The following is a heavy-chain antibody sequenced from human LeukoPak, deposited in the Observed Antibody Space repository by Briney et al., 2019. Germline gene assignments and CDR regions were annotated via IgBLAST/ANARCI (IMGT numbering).Heavy chain of an antibody. J-gene: IGHJ4*02. D-gene: IGHD3-22*01. CDR2: ISSSSSYI. V-gene: IGHV3-21*01. Sequence: GGSLRLSCAASGFTFSSYSMNWVRQAAGKGLEWVSSISSSSSYIYYADSVKGRFTISRDNAKNSLYLQMNSLRAEDTAVYYCARDRTPWYYDSSGYYDYWGQGTLVTVSS. CDR1: GFTFSSYS. CDR3: ARDRTPWYYDSSGYYDY.